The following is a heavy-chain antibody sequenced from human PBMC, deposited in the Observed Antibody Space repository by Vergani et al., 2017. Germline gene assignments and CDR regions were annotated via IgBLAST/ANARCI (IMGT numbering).Heavy chain of an antibody. CDR2: INHSGST. V-gene: IGHV4-34*01. CDR3: ARVPSSYDYTYFDY. J-gene: IGHJ4*02. CDR1: GGSFSGYY. D-gene: IGHD5-18*01. Sequence: QVQLQQWGAGLLKPSETLSLTCAVYGGSFSGYYWSWIRQPPGKGLEWIGEINHSGSTNYNPSLKSRVTISVDTSKNQFSLKLSSVTAADTAVYYCARVPSSYDYTYFDYWGQGTLVTVSS.